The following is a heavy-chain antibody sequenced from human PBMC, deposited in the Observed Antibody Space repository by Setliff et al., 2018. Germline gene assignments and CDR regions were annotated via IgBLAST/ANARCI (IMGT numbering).Heavy chain of an antibody. D-gene: IGHD6-19*01. CDR2: ISWNSGNT. CDR1: GFSFDDYA. J-gene: IGHJ4*02. CDR3: AKAVAGTGGPFDY. Sequence: GGSLRLSCAGSGFSFDDYAMHWVRQSPGKGLEWVSGISWNSGNTGYADSVKGRFTISRENVKNSLYLQMNSLRAEDMAFYYCAKAVAGTGGPFDYWGQGTLVTVSS. V-gene: IGHV3-9*03.